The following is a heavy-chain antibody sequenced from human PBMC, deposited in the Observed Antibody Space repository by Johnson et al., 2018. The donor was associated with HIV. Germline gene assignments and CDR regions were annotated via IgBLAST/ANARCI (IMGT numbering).Heavy chain of an antibody. Sequence: QVQLVESGGGVVQPGRSLRLSCAASGFTVSSNYMSWVRQAPGKGLEWVSGISWNSGSIGYADSVKGRFTISRDNAKNSLYLQMNSLRAEDTAVYYCAKDGGSVDAVDIWGQGTMVTVSS. CDR3: AKDGGSVDAVDI. D-gene: IGHD6-25*01. V-gene: IGHV3-11*01. J-gene: IGHJ3*02. CDR2: ISWNSGSI. CDR1: GFTVSSNY.